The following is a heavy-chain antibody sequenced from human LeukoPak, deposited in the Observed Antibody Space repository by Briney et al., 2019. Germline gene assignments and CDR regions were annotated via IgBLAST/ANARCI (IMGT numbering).Heavy chain of an antibody. CDR1: GFTVSSNY. CDR3: ARLGGKQLVRYYQYYMDV. CDR2: IYSYGST. V-gene: IGHV3-66*02. J-gene: IGHJ6*03. Sequence: GGSLRLSCAASGFTVSSNYMNWVRQAPGKGLEGVSVIYSYGSTYYADSVKGRFTISRDNSKNTLYLQMNSLRVEDTAVYYCARLGGKQLVRYYQYYMDVWGKGTTVTVSS. D-gene: IGHD6-6*01.